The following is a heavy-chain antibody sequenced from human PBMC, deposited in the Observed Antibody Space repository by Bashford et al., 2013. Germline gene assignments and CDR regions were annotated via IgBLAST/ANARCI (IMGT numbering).Heavy chain of an antibody. J-gene: IGHJ6*02. D-gene: IGHD4-11*01. CDR3: ARVGFETRQRDYYYYYAMDI. CDR2: IGDSGVT. V-gene: IGHV3-66*03. Sequence: VRQAPGKGLEWVSGIGDSGVTYYADSVRGRFTIARDNSKNTLYLHMNSLRPDDTAVYYCARVGFETRQRDYYYYYAMDIWGQGTTVTVSS.